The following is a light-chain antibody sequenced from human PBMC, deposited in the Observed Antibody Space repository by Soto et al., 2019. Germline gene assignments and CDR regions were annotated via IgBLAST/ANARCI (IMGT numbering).Light chain of an antibody. CDR1: QSVSSSY. CDR2: GAS. J-gene: IGKJ1*01. V-gene: IGKV3-20*01. CDR3: QKYHTSPLT. Sequence: EVVLPQSPGTLSLSPGERATFSCRASQSVSSSYIAWYQQKRGQAPRRLIYGASIRATGIPDRFSGSGSGTDFTLTISRLEPEDFALYYCQKYHTSPLTFRQGTKVDIK.